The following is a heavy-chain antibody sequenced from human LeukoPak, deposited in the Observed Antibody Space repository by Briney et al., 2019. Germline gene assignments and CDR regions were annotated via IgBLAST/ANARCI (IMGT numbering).Heavy chain of an antibody. CDR1: GFTFSSYA. J-gene: IGHJ3*02. Sequence: GGSLRLSCAASGFTFSSYAMSWVRQAPGKGLEWVGRTRNEANIYTTKYAASVKGRFTISRDDSKNSLYLQMNSLKTEDTAVYYCASPVGATTVRAFDIWGQGTMVTVSS. CDR2: TRNEANIYTT. CDR3: ASPVGATTVRAFDI. V-gene: IGHV3-72*01. D-gene: IGHD1-26*01.